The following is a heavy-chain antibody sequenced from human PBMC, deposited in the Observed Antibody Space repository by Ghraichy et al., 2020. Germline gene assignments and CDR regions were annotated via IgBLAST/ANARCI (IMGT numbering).Heavy chain of an antibody. J-gene: IGHJ6*02. CDR1: GFTFSGYT. CDR2: IRSKADSYET. V-gene: IGHV3-73*01. D-gene: IGHD3-22*01. CDR3: SRHDKLPGDV. Sequence: GGSLRLSCAASGFTFSGYTMHWVRQASGKGLEWVGHIRSKADSYETAYAASVKGRFTISRDESKDTAYLQMNSLRNEDTGVYYCSRHDKLPGDVWGQGTKATVSS.